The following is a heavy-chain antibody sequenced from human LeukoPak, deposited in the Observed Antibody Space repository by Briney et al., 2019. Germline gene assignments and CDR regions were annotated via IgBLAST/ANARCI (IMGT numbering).Heavy chain of an antibody. CDR3: ATSRIAVAGRDY. CDR2: INWSGGST. CDR1: GFTLVDFA. J-gene: IGHJ4*02. D-gene: IGHD6-19*01. Sequence: GGSLGLSWPASGFTLVDFAMSWVGQLQGRGLGGVSGINWSGGSTGYADTVKGRFTISRDNAKNSLYLQMNSLRAEDTALYYCATSRIAVAGRDYWGQGTLVTVSS. V-gene: IGHV3-20*04.